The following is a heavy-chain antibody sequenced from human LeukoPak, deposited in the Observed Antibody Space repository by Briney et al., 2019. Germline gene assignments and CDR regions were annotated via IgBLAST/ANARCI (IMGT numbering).Heavy chain of an antibody. Sequence: SETLSLTCTVSGGSVSSGSYYWSWIRQPPGKGLEWIGYIYYSGSTNYNPSLKSRVTISVDTPKNQFSLKLSSVTAADTAVYYCARDYYGSGSYPNPNYGMDVWGKGTTVTVSS. CDR1: GGSVSSGSYY. CDR3: ARDYYGSGSYPNPNYGMDV. J-gene: IGHJ6*04. V-gene: IGHV4-61*01. D-gene: IGHD3-10*01. CDR2: IYYSGST.